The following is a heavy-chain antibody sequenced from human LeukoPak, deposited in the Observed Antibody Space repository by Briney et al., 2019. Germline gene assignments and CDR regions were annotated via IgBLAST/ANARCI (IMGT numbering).Heavy chain of an antibody. CDR2: IKQDGSEK. CDR1: GFTFSNYW. V-gene: IGHV3-7*01. D-gene: IGHD3-3*01. CDR3: ARDRSTDFWSGYYTNYFDY. Sequence: GGSLRLSCAASGFTFSNYWMTWVRQAPGKGLEWVGNIKQDGSEKYYVDSVKGRFTISRDNAKNSLYLQMNSLRAEDTAVYYCARDRSTDFWSGYYTNYFDYWGQGTLVTVSS. J-gene: IGHJ4*02.